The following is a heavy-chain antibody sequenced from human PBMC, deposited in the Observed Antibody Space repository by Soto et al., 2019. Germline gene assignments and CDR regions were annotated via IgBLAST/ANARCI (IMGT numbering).Heavy chain of an antibody. CDR2: IVVASGKT. CDR1: GSGFISSG. CDR3: SADRPDIGVGWWV. Sequence: SVKVSCKASGSGFISSGIQWVRQAHGQRLEWIGWIVVASGKTNYAQNFRGRVAITRDTSTATAYIELTGLTSEDTAVYFCSADRPDIGVGWWVWGQGTTVTVSS. D-gene: IGHD2-15*01. J-gene: IGHJ6*02. V-gene: IGHV1-58*02.